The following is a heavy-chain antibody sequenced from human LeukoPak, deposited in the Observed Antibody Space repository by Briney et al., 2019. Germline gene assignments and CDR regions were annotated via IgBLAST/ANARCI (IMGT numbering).Heavy chain of an antibody. V-gene: IGHV4-34*01. J-gene: IGHJ5*02. D-gene: IGHD3-10*01. CDR1: GGSFSGYY. Sequence: SETLSLTCAVYGGSFSGYYWTWVRQPPGKGLEWIGEINHSGRTNYNPSPKSRVTISVDTSKNHLSLTLNSVTAANRAVYYGAGLYLLPQHITMVRGVQPWGHETLVTVSS. CDR3: AGLYLLPQHITMVRGVQP. CDR2: INHSGRT.